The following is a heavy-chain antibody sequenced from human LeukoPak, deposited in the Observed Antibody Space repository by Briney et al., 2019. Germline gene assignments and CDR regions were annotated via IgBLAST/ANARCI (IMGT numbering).Heavy chain of an antibody. CDR1: GGSISSYY. D-gene: IGHD1-26*01. Sequence: SETLSLTCTVSGGSISSYYWSWIRQPAGKGLEWSGRIYTSGSTNYNPSLKSRVTMSVDTSKNQFSLKLSSVTAADTAVYYCASAYGRPYLSSGSYIFDYWGQRTLVTVSS. CDR3: ASAYGRPYLSSGSYIFDY. V-gene: IGHV4-4*07. J-gene: IGHJ4*02. CDR2: IYTSGST.